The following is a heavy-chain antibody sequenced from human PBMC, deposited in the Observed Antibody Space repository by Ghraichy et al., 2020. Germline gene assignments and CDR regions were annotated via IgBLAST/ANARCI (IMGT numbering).Heavy chain of an antibody. CDR3: ARLQGIARYYYYMDV. J-gene: IGHJ6*03. V-gene: IGHV4-59*08. CDR2: IYYSGST. CDR1: GGSISSYY. D-gene: IGHD6-13*01. Sequence: SETLSLTCTVSGGSISSYYWSWIRQPPGKGLEWIGYIYYSGSTNYNPSLKSRVTISVDTSKNQFSLKLSSVTAADTAVYYCARLQGIARYYYYMDVWGKGTTVTVSS.